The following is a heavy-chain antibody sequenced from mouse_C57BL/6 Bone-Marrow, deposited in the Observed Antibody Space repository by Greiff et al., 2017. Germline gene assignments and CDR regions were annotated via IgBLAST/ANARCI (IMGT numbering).Heavy chain of an antibody. D-gene: IGHD1-1*01. Sequence: VQLKQPGAELVRPGSSVKLSCKASGYTFTSYWMHWVKQRPIQGLEWIGNIDPSDSETHYNQKFKDKATLTVDKSSSTAYMQLSSLTSEDSAVYYCASLTTVVATRYFDVWGTGTTVTVSS. CDR3: ASLTTVVATRYFDV. CDR2: IDPSDSET. J-gene: IGHJ1*03. V-gene: IGHV1-52*01. CDR1: GYTFTSYW.